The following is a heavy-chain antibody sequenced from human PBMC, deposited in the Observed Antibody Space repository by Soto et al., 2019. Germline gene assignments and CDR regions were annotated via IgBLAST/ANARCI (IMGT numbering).Heavy chain of an antibody. CDR3: ARGGGGVVAAINWFDP. CDR2: IIPIFGTA. V-gene: IGHV1-69*12. CDR1: GGTFSSYA. J-gene: IGHJ5*02. D-gene: IGHD2-15*01. Sequence: QVQLVQSGAEVKKPGSSVKVSCKASGGTFSSYAISWVRQAPGQGLEWMGGIIPIFGTANYAQKFQGRVTITADESTSRAYMELSSLRSEDTAVYYCARGGGGVVAAINWFDPWGQGTLVTVSS.